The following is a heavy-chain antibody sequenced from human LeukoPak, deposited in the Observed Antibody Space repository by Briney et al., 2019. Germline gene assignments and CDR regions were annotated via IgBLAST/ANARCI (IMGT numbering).Heavy chain of an antibody. V-gene: IGHV3-64*01. D-gene: IGHD3-22*01. J-gene: IGHJ4*02. CDR2: ISSNGGST. CDR3: ARWSSGYYYDY. Sequence: TGGSLRLSCAASGFTFSSYAMHWVRQAPGKGPEYVSAISSNGGSTYYANSVKGRFTISRDNSKNTLYLQMGSLRAEDMAVYYCARWSSGYYYDYWGQGTLVTVSS. CDR1: GFTFSSYA.